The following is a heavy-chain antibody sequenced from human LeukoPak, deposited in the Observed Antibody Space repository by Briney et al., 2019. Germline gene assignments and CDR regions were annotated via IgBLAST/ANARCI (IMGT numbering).Heavy chain of an antibody. CDR1: GGSISSGGYS. J-gene: IGHJ5*02. V-gene: IGHV4-30-2*01. Sequence: PSETLSLTCAVSGGSISSGGYSWSWIRQPPGKGLEWIGYIYHSGSTSYNPSLKSRVTISVDMSKNQFSLKLSSVTAADTAVYYCARARGAALRWFDPWGQGTLVTVSS. CDR2: IYHSGST. CDR3: ARARGAALRWFDP. D-gene: IGHD1-26*01.